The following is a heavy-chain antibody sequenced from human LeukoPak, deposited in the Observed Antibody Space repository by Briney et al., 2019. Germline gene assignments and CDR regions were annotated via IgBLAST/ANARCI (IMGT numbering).Heavy chain of an antibody. CDR2: ISSSSSTI. CDR1: GFTFSSCS. V-gene: IGHV3-48*02. Sequence: GSLRLSCAVSGFTFSSCSMNWVRQAPGKGLEWGSYISSSSSTIYYADSVKGRFTISRDNAKNSLYLQMNSLRDEDSAVYYCARDPHIAAAGTIFDYWGQGTLVTVSS. J-gene: IGHJ4*02. CDR3: ARDPHIAAAGTIFDY. D-gene: IGHD6-13*01.